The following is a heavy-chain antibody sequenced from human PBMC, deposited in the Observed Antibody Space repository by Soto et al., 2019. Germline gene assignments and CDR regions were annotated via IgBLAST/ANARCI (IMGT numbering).Heavy chain of an antibody. J-gene: IGHJ3*02. V-gene: IGHV3-74*01. CDR1: GFTFSSYW. CDR2: INSDGSST. CDR3: ARVPYYYGPGSHDAFDI. D-gene: IGHD3-10*01. Sequence: HPGGSLRLSCAASGFTFSSYWMHWVRQAPGKGLVWVSRINSDGSSTSYADSVKGRFTISRDNAKNTLYLQMNSLRAEDTAVYYCARVPYYYGPGSHDAFDIWGQGTMVTVSS.